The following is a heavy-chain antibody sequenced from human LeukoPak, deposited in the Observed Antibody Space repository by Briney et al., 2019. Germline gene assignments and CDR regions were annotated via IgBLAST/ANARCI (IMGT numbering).Heavy chain of an antibody. CDR2: ISAYNGNT. D-gene: IGHD3-22*01. V-gene: IGHV1-18*01. Sequence: ASVKVSCKASGYTFTSYGISWVRQAPGQGLEWMGWISAYNGNTNYAQKLQGRVTMTTDTYTSTAYMELRSLRFDDTAVYYCARGPWVYDSSGYYSLRLFDYWGQGTLVTVSS. CDR3: ARGPWVYDSSGYYSLRLFDY. CDR1: GYTFTSYG. J-gene: IGHJ4*02.